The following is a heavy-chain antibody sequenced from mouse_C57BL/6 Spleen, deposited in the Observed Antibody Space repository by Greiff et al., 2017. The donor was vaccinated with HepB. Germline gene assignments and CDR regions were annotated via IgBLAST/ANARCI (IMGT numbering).Heavy chain of an antibody. CDR3: ARGGTPFDY. V-gene: IGHV1-55*01. J-gene: IGHJ2*01. CDR1: GYTFTSYW. Sequence: QVHVKQSGAELVKPGASVKMSCKASGYTFTSYWITWVKQRPGQGLEWIGDIYPGSGSTNYNEKFKSKATLTVDTSSSTAYMQLSSLTSEDSAVYYCARGGTPFDYWGQGTTLTVSS. CDR2: IYPGSGST. D-gene: IGHD3-3*01.